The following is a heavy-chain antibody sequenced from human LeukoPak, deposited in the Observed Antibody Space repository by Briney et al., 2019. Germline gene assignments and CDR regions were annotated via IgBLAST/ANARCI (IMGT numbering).Heavy chain of an antibody. Sequence: PSETLSLTCTVSGGSISSYYWSWIRQPPGKELEWIGYIYYSGSTNYNPSLKSRVTISVDTSKNQFSLKLSSVTAADTAVYYCARHGLLWFGELLSSLDAFDIWGQGTMVTVSS. CDR1: GGSISSYY. CDR2: IYYSGST. D-gene: IGHD3-10*01. J-gene: IGHJ3*02. CDR3: ARHGLLWFGELLSSLDAFDI. V-gene: IGHV4-59*08.